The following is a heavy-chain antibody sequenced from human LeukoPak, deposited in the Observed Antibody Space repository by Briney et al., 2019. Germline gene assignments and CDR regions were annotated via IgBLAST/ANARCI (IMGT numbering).Heavy chain of an antibody. J-gene: IGHJ3*02. V-gene: IGHV4-59*01. CDR3: ARAPDYGGKKGDAFDI. Sequence: SETVSLTCTVSGGSISSYYWSWTRQPPGKGLEWIGYIYYSGSTNYNPSLKSQVTISVDTSKNQFSLKLSSVTAADTAVYYCARAPDYGGKKGDAFDIWVQGTMATVPS. CDR1: GGSISSYY. CDR2: IYYSGST. D-gene: IGHD4-23*01.